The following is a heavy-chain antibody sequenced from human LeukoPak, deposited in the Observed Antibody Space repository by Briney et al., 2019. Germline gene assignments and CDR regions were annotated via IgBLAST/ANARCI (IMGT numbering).Heavy chain of an antibody. CDR2: IYSSGST. CDR1: GGSISSYH. J-gene: IGHJ3*02. D-gene: IGHD5-12*01. Sequence: SETLSLTCTVSGGSISSYHWSWIRQPPGKGLQWIGFIYSSGSTNYNPSLKSRVTISLDMSKNQFSLRVSSVTSADTAVYYCARGNSGYDYAFDIWGQGTMVTVSS. V-gene: IGHV4-59*01. CDR3: ARGNSGYDYAFDI.